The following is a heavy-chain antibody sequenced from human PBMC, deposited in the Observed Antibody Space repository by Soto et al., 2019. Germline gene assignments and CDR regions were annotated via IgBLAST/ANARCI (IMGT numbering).Heavy chain of an antibody. D-gene: IGHD4-17*01. CDR1: GGSMSSSSYS. Sequence: SETLSLTGTASGGSMSSSSYSWGWMRQPQGKGPEWSGSIYYSAGTYYNPSLKSLVTISVDTSKSQFSLKLSSVTAADTAVYYCARHDYGGLYYLNYWGQGTVVSVSS. CDR2: IYYSAGT. J-gene: IGHJ4*02. V-gene: IGHV4-39*01. CDR3: ARHDYGGLYYLNY.